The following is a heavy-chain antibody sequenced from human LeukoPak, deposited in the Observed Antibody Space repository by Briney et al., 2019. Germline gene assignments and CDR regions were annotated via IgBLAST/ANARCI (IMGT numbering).Heavy chain of an antibody. CDR3: ARDGGYYGSGSYQY. J-gene: IGHJ4*02. CDR1: GYTFTNNF. D-gene: IGHD3-10*01. V-gene: IGHV1-46*01. Sequence: ASVKVSCKASGYTFTNNFMHWVRQAPGQGLEWIGIINPSGDNTWYAQKFQGRVTMTRDTSISTAYMELSRLRSDDTAVYHCARDGGYYGSGSYQYWGQGTLVTVSS. CDR2: INPSGDNT.